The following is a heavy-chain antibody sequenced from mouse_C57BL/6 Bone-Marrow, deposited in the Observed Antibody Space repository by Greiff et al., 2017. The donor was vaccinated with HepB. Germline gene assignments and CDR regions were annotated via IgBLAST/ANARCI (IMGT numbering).Heavy chain of an antibody. CDR1: GYAFSSYW. CDR3: AREITTVVADYFDY. CDR2: IYPGDGDT. D-gene: IGHD1-1*01. Sequence: LEESGAELVKPGASVKISCKASGYAFSSYWMNWVKQRPGKGLEWIGQIYPGDGDTNYNGKFKGKATLTADKSSSTAYMQLSSLTSEDSAVYFCAREITTVVADYFDYWGQGTTLTVSS. J-gene: IGHJ2*01. V-gene: IGHV1-80*01.